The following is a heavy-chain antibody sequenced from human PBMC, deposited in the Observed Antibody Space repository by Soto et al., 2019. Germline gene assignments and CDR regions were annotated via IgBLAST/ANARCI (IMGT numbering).Heavy chain of an antibody. D-gene: IGHD6-19*01. CDR2: INHSGNT. CDR1: AGAVRGDY. Sequence: CETLSVTCAVYAGAVRGDYWSWIGPPAGKGLEWIGEINHSGNTKYNPSLKSRVSISVDTSKSQFSLKLPSVTAADTAVYYCASHHSNGWYRKYYGMDAWGQGTTVTVYS. J-gene: IGHJ6*02. V-gene: IGHV4-34*01. CDR3: ASHHSNGWYRKYYGMDA.